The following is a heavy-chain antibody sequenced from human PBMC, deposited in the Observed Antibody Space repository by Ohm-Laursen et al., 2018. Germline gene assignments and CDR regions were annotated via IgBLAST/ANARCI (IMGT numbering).Heavy chain of an antibody. CDR1: GFTFSSYG. J-gene: IGHJ4*02. V-gene: IGHV3-30*18. CDR3: AKGSTDY. CDR2: ISYDGSNK. Sequence: SLRLSCSASGFTFSSYGMHWVRQAPGKGLEWVAVISYDGSNKYYADSVKGRFTISRDNSKNTLYLQMNSLRAEDTAVYYCAKGSTDYWGQGALVTVSS.